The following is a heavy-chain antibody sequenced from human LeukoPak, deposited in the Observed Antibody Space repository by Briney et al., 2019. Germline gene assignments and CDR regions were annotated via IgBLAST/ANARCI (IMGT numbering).Heavy chain of an antibody. CDR3: ARTGLRRLYFDY. J-gene: IGHJ4*02. CDR1: GGSFSGYY. CDR2: INHSGST. D-gene: IGHD4-17*01. Sequence: PSETLSLTCGVYGGSFSGYYWSWIRQPPGKGLEWIGEINHSGSTNYNPSLKSRVTISVDTSKDQFSLKLSSVTAADTAVYYCARTGLRRLYFDYWGQGTLVTVSS. V-gene: IGHV4-34*01.